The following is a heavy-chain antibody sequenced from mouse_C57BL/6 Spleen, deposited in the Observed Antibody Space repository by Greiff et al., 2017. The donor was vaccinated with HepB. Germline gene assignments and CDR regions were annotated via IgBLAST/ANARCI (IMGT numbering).Heavy chain of an antibody. Sequence: EVNLVESGGDLVKPGGSLKLSCAASGFTFSSYGMSWVRQTPDKRLEWVATISSGGSYTYYPDSVKGRFTISRDNAKNTLYLQMSSLKSEDTAMYYCARELRPYYFDYWGQGTTLTVSS. D-gene: IGHD1-2*01. CDR1: GFTFSSYG. J-gene: IGHJ2*01. CDR2: ISSGGSYT. CDR3: ARELRPYYFDY. V-gene: IGHV5-6*01.